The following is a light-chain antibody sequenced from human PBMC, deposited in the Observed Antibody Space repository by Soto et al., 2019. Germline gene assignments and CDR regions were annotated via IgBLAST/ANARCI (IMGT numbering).Light chain of an antibody. Sequence: QAVVTQPASVSGSPGQSITISCTGTTSDVSIYNYVSWYQQHPGKAPKLMIYEVSNRPSGVSNRFSGAKSGNTASLTISGLQVEDEADYYCCSYTSSTNYVFGAGTKLTVL. CDR1: TSDVSIYNY. V-gene: IGLV2-14*01. CDR3: CSYTSSTNYV. J-gene: IGLJ1*01. CDR2: EVS.